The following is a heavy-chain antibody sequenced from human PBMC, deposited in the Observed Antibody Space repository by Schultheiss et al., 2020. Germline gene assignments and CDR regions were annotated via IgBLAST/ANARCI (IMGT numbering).Heavy chain of an antibody. V-gene: IGHV5-51*01. J-gene: IGHJ3*02. CDR2: IYPGDSDT. D-gene: IGHD3-10*01. Sequence: GGSLRLSCWGSGYSFTSYWIGWVRQMPGKGLEWMGIIYPGDSDTRYSPSFQGQVTISADKSISTAYLQWSSLKASDTAMYYCARSERGVKGSNDAFDIWGQGTMVNVSS. CDR3: ARSERGVKGSNDAFDI. CDR1: GYSFTSYW.